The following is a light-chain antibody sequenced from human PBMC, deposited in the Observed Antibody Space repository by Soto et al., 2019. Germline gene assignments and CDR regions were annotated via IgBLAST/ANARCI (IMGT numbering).Light chain of an antibody. CDR3: HHYVGSPWA. V-gene: IGKV3-20*01. Sequence: EIVLTQSPGTLSLSPGERATLSCRASQSVNIFLAWFQQKPGQAPRLLIFHVSNRATGVPDRFSGSGSGTDFTLTITRLEPEDSAVYYCHHYVGSPWAFGQGTRVEIK. J-gene: IGKJ1*01. CDR2: HVS. CDR1: QSVNIF.